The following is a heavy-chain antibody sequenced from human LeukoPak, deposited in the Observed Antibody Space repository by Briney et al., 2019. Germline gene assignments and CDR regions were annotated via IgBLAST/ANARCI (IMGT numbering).Heavy chain of an antibody. CDR2: IVLGSGNT. CDR1: GFTFHTSA. V-gene: IGHV1-58*02. CDR3: AAQRGASLHDFWSTRLFDP. D-gene: IGHD3-3*01. J-gene: IGHJ5*02. Sequence: SVKVSCKASGFTFHTSAMQWVRQARGQRLEWIGRIVLGSGNTVYSHKFHDRVIITRDMSTSTVYMELDSLGSEDTAVYYCAAQRGASLHDFWSTRLFDPWGQGTLVTVSS.